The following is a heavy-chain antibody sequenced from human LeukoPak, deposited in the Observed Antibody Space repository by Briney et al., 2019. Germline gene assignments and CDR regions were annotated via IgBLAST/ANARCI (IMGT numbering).Heavy chain of an antibody. Sequence: QASETLSLTCTVSGGSISSSSYYWGWIRQPPGKGLEWIGSIYYSGSTYYNPSLKSRVTISVDTSKNQFSLKLNSVTAADTAVYYCAREFSTNWFDPWGQGTLVTVSA. CDR1: GGSISSSSYY. CDR3: AREFSTNWFDP. J-gene: IGHJ5*02. CDR2: IYYSGST. V-gene: IGHV4-39*07.